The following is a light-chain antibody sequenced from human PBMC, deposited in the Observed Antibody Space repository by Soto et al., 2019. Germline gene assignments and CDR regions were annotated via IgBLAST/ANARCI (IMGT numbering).Light chain of an antibody. V-gene: IGKV3-15*01. CDR3: QQYDNLSYA. Sequence: EIVMTHSTATLSASPGERATLSCRASQSVSNNLPWYQHKPGQAPRLPIYGTSTRATAIPASFSASGSGTDYTLTFISLQSADFAVYFCQQYDNLSYAFGQGTKLEI. CDR1: QSVSNN. J-gene: IGKJ2*01. CDR2: GTS.